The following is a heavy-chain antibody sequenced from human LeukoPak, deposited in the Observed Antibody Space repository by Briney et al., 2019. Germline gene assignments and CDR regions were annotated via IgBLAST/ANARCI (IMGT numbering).Heavy chain of an antibody. CDR1: GFTFSSYS. Sequence: GGSLRLSCAASGFTFSSYSMNWVRQAPGKGLEWVSSISSSSSYIYYADSVKGRFTISRDNAKNSLYLQMNSLRAEDTAVYYCVRAHNYDFWSGYYFGRATPCFFDYWGQGTLVTVSS. J-gene: IGHJ4*02. D-gene: IGHD3-3*01. CDR2: ISSSSSYI. CDR3: VRAHNYDFWSGYYFGRATPCFFDY. V-gene: IGHV3-21*01.